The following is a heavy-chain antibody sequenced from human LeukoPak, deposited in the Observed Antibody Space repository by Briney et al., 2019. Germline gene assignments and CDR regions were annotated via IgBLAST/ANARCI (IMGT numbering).Heavy chain of an antibody. J-gene: IGHJ6*02. Sequence: TSETLSLTCTVSGGSISSYYWSWIRQPAGKGLEWIGRIYTSGSTNYNPSLKSRVTMSVDTSKNQFSLKLSSVTAADTAVYYCARDLMVRVTGYYYGMDVWGQGTTVTVSS. V-gene: IGHV4-4*07. CDR1: GGSISSYY. CDR2: IYTSGST. CDR3: ARDLMVRVTGYYYGMDV. D-gene: IGHD3-10*01.